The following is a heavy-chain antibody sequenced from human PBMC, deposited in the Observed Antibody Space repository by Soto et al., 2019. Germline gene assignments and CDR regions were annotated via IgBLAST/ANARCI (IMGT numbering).Heavy chain of an antibody. D-gene: IGHD1-7*01. CDR3: ARHDRLELLRYFDY. CDR1: GGSISSSSYY. J-gene: IGHJ4*02. CDR2: IYYSGST. Sequence: SETLSLTCTVSGGSISSSSYYWGWIRQPPGKGLEWIGSIYYSGSTYYNPSLKSRVTISVDTSKNQFSLKLRSVTAADTALYYCARHDRLELLRYFDYWGQGTLVTVSS. V-gene: IGHV4-39*01.